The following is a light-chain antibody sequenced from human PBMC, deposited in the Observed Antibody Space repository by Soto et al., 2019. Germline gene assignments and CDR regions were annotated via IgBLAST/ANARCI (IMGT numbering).Light chain of an antibody. CDR1: QSVSTN. V-gene: IGKV3-15*01. Sequence: EIVMTQSPATLSVSPGERATLSCRASQSVSTNLAWYQQKPGQAPRLLIHGASTRATGIPARFSGSGSGTEFTVTISSLQSEDFAIYYCQQHHNWPWTFGQGTKVEIK. J-gene: IGKJ1*01. CDR3: QQHHNWPWT. CDR2: GAS.